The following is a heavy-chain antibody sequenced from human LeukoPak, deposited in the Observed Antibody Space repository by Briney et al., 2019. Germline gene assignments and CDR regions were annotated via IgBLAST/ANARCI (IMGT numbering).Heavy chain of an antibody. Sequence: ASVKVSCKASGYTFTNYYMHWVRQAHGQGLEWMGWINPNSGGTNYAQKFQGRVTMTRDTSISTAYMELSRLRSDDTAVYYCARGYCSGGSCYPRGLYYYYYYMDVWGKGTTVTVSS. V-gene: IGHV1-2*02. CDR1: GYTFTNYY. CDR3: ARGYCSGGSCYPRGLYYYYYYMDV. J-gene: IGHJ6*03. CDR2: INPNSGGT. D-gene: IGHD2-15*01.